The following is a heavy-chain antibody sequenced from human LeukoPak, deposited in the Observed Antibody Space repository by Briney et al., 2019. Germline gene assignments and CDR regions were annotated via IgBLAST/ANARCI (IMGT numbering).Heavy chain of an antibody. D-gene: IGHD6-13*01. V-gene: IGHV4-61*02. CDR2: IYTSGST. J-gene: IGHJ1*01. CDR3: ARVAAAGTRSPQYFQH. CDR1: GGSISSGSYC. Sequence: PSETLSLTCTVSGGSISSGSYCWSWIRQPAGKGLEWIGRIYTSGSTNYNPSLKSRVTISVDTSKNQFSLKLSSVTAADTAVYYCARVAAAGTRSPQYFQHWGQGTLVTVSS.